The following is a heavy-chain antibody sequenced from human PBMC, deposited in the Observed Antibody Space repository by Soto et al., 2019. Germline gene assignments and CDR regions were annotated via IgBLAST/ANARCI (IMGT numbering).Heavy chain of an antibody. D-gene: IGHD4-17*01. J-gene: IGHJ4*02. CDR2: IYYTGST. Sequence: QVQLQESGPGLVKPSETLSLTCTVSGGSINGYYWSWIRQPPGKGLQWIGNIYYTGSTNYNPSLKSRFTISVVSSKNQVSLKLSYVTAADTAVYYCTRVGGYYGDYPNFDYWGQGTLVTVSS. V-gene: IGHV4-59*01. CDR1: GGSINGYY. CDR3: TRVGGYYGDYPNFDY.